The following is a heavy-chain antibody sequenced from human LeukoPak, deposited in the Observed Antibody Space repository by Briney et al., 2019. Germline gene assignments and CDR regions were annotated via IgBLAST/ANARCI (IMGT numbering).Heavy chain of an antibody. J-gene: IGHJ4*02. Sequence: PGGSLRLSCAVSGFTVSTEYMGWVRQAPGKGLEWVSLINSGDSTSYADSVKGRFTISRHNSKNTLYLQVNSLRAEDTAVYYCARALYYFDYWGQGTLVTVSS. CDR3: ARALYYFDY. CDR1: GFTVSTEY. CDR2: INSGDST. V-gene: IGHV3-53*04.